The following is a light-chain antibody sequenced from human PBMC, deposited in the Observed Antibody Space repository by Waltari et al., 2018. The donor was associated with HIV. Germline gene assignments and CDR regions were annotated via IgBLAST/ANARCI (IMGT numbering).Light chain of an antibody. CDR1: SSDVGGDDY. CDR3: SSYSANNNFDV. Sequence: QSALTQPPSASGSPGQSVTISCTGTSSDVGGDDYVSWYQQHPGKAPKTIIYEVRKRPSGVPYRFSGSKSGNTASLTVSGLQAEDEADYYCSSYSANNNFDVFGTGTKVTVL. CDR2: EVR. J-gene: IGLJ1*01. V-gene: IGLV2-8*01.